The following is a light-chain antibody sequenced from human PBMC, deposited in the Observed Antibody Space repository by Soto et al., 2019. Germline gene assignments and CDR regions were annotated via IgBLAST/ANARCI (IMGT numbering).Light chain of an antibody. CDR1: QSVGSSY. V-gene: IGKV3-20*01. J-gene: IGKJ3*01. CDR3: QQYQT. Sequence: EIVLTQSPGTLSLSPGERATLSCRASQSVGSSYLAWYQQKPGQAPRLLIYATFSRATGIPDRFSGSGSGTDFTLTISRLEPEDFAVYYCQQYQTFGPGTKVDI. CDR2: ATF.